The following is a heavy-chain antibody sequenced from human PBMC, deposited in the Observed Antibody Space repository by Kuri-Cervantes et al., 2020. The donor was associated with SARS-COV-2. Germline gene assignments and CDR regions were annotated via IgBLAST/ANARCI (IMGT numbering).Heavy chain of an antibody. CDR3: VRDGDHWNFDY. CDR1: GFTFSSYE. Sequence: GESLKISCAASGFTFSSYEMNWVRQAPGKGLEWVAVISYDGSNKYYADSVKGRFTISRDNSKNTLYLQMNSLRAEDTAVYYCVRDGDHWNFDYWGQGTLVTVSS. V-gene: IGHV3-30-3*01. J-gene: IGHJ4*02. CDR2: ISYDGSNK. D-gene: IGHD1-1*01.